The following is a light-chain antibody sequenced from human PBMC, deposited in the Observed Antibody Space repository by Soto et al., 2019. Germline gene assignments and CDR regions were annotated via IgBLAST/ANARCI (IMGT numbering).Light chain of an antibody. CDR2: GAS. J-gene: IGKJ2*01. V-gene: IGKV1-39*01. CDR1: QTISTY. CDR3: QKSSSIPYT. Sequence: DIQMTQSPSSLSASVGDRVTITCRASQTISTYLNWYQQIPGKAPKLLIYGASNLQNGVPSRFSGSGSGTDFTITISSLQPEDFATYSCQKSSSIPYTFGQGTKLEIK.